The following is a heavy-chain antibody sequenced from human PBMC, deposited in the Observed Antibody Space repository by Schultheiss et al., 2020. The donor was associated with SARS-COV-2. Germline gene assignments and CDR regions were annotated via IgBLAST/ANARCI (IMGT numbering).Heavy chain of an antibody. CDR3: ARVLGYDFWSGSPYEWFDP. Sequence: SVKVSCKASGYTFTSYDINWVRQATGQGLEWMGWMNPNSGNTGYAQKFQGRVTMTRNTSISTAYMELSSLRSEDTAVYYCARVLGYDFWSGSPYEWFDPWGQGTLVTVSS. J-gene: IGHJ5*02. D-gene: IGHD3-3*01. CDR2: MNPNSGNT. CDR1: GYTFTSYD. V-gene: IGHV1-8*01.